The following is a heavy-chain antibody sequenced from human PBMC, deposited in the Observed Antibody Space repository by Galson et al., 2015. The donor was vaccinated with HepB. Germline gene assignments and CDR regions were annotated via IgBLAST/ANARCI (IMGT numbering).Heavy chain of an antibody. CDR2: IIYDGSNK. D-gene: IGHD4-11*01. Sequence: SLRLSCAASGFTFSTYAMHWVRQAPGKGLEWVAVIIYDGSNKYYADSVKSRITISRDNSKNTLYLQMNSLRAEDTAVYYCARDHTVNVHYYYMDVWGTGTTVTVSS. J-gene: IGHJ6*03. CDR1: GFTFSTYA. V-gene: IGHV3-30-3*01. CDR3: ARDHTVNVHYYYMDV.